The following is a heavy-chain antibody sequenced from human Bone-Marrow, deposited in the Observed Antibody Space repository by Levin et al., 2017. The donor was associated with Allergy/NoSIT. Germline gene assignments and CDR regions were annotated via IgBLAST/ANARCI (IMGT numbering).Heavy chain of an antibody. CDR3: ARISSFGLGDLDF. CDR1: GFKFDDHA. V-gene: IGHV3-9*01. Sequence: LSLPCVASGFKFDDHAMHWVRQSPGKGLEWVSGISWSSGREAYADSVKGRFTISRDNVKNSLYLQMNSLRGDDTALYFCARISSFGLGDLDFWGQGTLVTVSS. CDR2: ISWSSGRE. D-gene: IGHD3-16*01. J-gene: IGHJ4*02.